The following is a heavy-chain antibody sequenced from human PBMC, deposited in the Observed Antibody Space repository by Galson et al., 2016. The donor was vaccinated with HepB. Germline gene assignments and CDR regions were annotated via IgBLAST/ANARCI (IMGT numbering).Heavy chain of an antibody. J-gene: IGHJ6*02. D-gene: IGHD3-16*01. CDR3: ARLGGAYTRGGMDV. V-gene: IGHV4-39*07. Sequence: LTCSVSGDSISNTYYYWGWIRQTPGKGLAWMGSINYSGSTYYNPSLKSRLTMSQDTSENQLYIKLYSVTAADTALYYCARLGGAYTRGGMDVWGQGITVTVSS. CDR1: GDSISNTYYY. CDR2: INYSGST.